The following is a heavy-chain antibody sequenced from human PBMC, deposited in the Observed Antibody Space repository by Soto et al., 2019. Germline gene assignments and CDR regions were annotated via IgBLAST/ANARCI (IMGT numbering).Heavy chain of an antibody. Sequence: GGSLRLSCAASGFTFSNYAVTWVRQAPGKGLEWVSTISGSGGSTYYADSVKGRFTISRDNAKNSLYLQMNSLRAEDTAVYYCARGDYYDSSGPFSDAFDIWGQGTMVTV. V-gene: IGHV3-23*01. CDR1: GFTFSNYA. CDR3: ARGDYYDSSGPFSDAFDI. CDR2: ISGSGGST. J-gene: IGHJ3*02. D-gene: IGHD3-22*01.